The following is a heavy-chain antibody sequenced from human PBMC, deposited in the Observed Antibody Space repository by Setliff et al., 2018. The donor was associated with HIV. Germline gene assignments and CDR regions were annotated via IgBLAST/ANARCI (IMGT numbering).Heavy chain of an antibody. J-gene: IGHJ3*02. CDR2: IYISGPT. D-gene: IGHD2-15*01. Sequence: SETLSLTCTVSGGSISTYYWSWIRQPPGKGLEWIGYIYISGPTNYNPSLKSRVTISLDTSRNQFSLKLGSVTAADTAMYYCAREHCSGGSCNGFDIWGQGTMVTVSS. V-gene: IGHV4-4*09. CDR1: GGSISTYY. CDR3: AREHCSGGSCNGFDI.